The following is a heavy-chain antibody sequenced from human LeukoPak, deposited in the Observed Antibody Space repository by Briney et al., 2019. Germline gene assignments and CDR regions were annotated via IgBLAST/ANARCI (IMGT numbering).Heavy chain of an antibody. CDR1: GFTFDDYA. CDR2: ISGDSGRT. J-gene: IGHJ4*02. CDR3: ARGGSSGWKLFDY. D-gene: IGHD6-19*01. Sequence: GGSLRLSCAASGFTFDDYAMHWVRQAPGKGLEWVSLISGDSGRTDYGDSVKGRFTISRDNSKNSLYLEMNSLRTEDTALYYCARGGSSGWKLFDYWGQGTLVTVSS. V-gene: IGHV3-43*02.